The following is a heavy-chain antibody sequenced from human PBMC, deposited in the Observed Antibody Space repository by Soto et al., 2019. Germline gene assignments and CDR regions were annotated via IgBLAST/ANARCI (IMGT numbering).Heavy chain of an antibody. CDR2: IYYSGST. CDR1: GCSISSSSYY. J-gene: IGHJ5*02. D-gene: IGHD3-3*01. V-gene: IGHV4-39*01. Sequence: PSETLAPTFTVFGCSISSSSYYWGWIRQPPGEGLGWIGSIYYSGSTYYNPSLKSRVTIYVDTSKHQYSLKLSSVTAADTAVYYCARQESDFWSGYYTGNWFDPWGQGTLVTVSS. CDR3: ARQESDFWSGYYTGNWFDP.